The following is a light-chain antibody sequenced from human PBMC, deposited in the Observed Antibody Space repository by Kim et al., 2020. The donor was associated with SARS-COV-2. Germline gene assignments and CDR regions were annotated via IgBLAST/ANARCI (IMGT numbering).Light chain of an antibody. Sequence: ASVGDRVTSTCRASQHIRQYLDWYQQKPGKAPKLLIYDASTLEPGAPSRFSGSGSGPDFTFTISSLQPEDIATYYCQQYDDFRPTFGGGTKVDIK. CDR2: DAS. V-gene: IGKV1-33*01. CDR3: QQYDDFRPT. CDR1: QHIRQY. J-gene: IGKJ4*01.